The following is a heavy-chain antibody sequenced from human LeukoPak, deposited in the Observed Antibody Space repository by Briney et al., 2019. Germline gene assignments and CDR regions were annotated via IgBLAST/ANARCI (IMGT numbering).Heavy chain of an antibody. CDR3: AKDFPHYYEVPHGMDV. V-gene: IGHV3-48*03. Sequence: GGSLRLSCAASGFALGQYEMNWVRQAPGKGLEWIAYISVRAGTIYYGDSAEGRFTISRDDAKNSLYLQMNGLRVEDTAIYYCAKDFPHYYEVPHGMDVWGQGTTVTV. CDR2: ISVRAGTI. D-gene: IGHD3-22*01. CDR1: GFALGQYE. J-gene: IGHJ6*02.